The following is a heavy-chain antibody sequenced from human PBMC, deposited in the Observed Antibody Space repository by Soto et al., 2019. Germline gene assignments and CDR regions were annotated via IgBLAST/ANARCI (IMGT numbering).Heavy chain of an antibody. V-gene: IGHV1-24*01. D-gene: IGHD2-2*01. J-gene: IGHJ5*02. CDR2: FDPEDGET. Sequence: ASVKVSCKVSGYTLTELSMHWVRQAPGKGLEWMGGFDPEDGETIYAQKFQGRVTMTEDTSTDTAYMELRSLRSEDTAVYYCARDFGSKVPAATVFWFDPWGQGTPVTVSS. CDR3: ARDFGSKVPAATVFWFDP. CDR1: GYTLTELS.